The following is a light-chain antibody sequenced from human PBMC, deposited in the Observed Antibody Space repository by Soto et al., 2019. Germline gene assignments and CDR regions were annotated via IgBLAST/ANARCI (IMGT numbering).Light chain of an antibody. Sequence: QSVLTQPPSASGSPGQSVTISCTGTSSDVGAYKYVSWYQQHPGKAPKLMIYEVNKRPSGVPDRFSGSKSGNTASLAVSGLQAEDEADYYCSSYAGNNNLVFGGGTKLT. CDR2: EVN. V-gene: IGLV2-8*01. CDR3: SSYAGNNNLV. CDR1: SSDVGAYKY. J-gene: IGLJ2*01.